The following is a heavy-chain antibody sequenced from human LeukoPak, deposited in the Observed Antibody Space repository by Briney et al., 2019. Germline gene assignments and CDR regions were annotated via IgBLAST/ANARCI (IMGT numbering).Heavy chain of an antibody. CDR3: ARDLDGYSGYDDGMDV. CDR2: IIPIFGTA. V-gene: IGHV1-69*13. CDR1: GGTFSSYA. D-gene: IGHD5-12*01. J-gene: IGHJ6*02. Sequence: SVKVSCKASGGTFSSYAISWVRQAPGQGLEWMGGIIPIFGTANYAQKFQGRVTITADESTSTAYMELSSLRSEDTAVYYCARDLDGYSGYDDGMDVWGQGTTVTVSS.